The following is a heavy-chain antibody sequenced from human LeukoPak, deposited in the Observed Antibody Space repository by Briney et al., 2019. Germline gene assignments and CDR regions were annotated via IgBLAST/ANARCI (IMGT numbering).Heavy chain of an antibody. Sequence: ASVKVSCKASGYTFTSYGISWVRQAPGQGLEWVGWISAYNGNTNYAQKLQGRVTMTTDTSTSTAYMELRSLRSDDTAVYYCTRDGSSGWAIYYYYGMDVWGQGTTVTVSS. CDR1: GYTFTSYG. CDR2: ISAYNGNT. CDR3: TRDGSSGWAIYYYYGMDV. D-gene: IGHD6-19*01. J-gene: IGHJ6*02. V-gene: IGHV1-18*01.